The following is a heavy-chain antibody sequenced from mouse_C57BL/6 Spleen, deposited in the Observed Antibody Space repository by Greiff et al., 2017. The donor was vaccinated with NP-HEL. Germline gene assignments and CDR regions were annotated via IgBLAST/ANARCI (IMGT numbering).Heavy chain of an antibody. J-gene: IGHJ1*03. D-gene: IGHD1-1*02. V-gene: IGHV1-61*01. CDR3: ASSGGKIWYFDV. CDR2: IYPSDSET. CDR1: GYTFTSYW. Sequence: VQLQQSGAELVRPGSSVKLSCKASGYTFTSYWMDWVKQRPGQGLEWIGNIYPSDSETHYNQKFKDKATLTVDKSSSTAYMQLSSLTSEDSAVYYCASSGGKIWYFDVWGTGTTVTVSS.